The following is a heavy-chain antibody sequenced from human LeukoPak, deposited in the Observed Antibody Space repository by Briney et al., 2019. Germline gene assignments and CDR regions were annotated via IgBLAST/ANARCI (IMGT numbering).Heavy chain of an antibody. V-gene: IGHV3-21*01. CDR2: ISPNGVIT. CDR3: ARGPSSSITHDAFDI. D-gene: IGHD6-13*01. CDR1: GFTFSSHG. Sequence: GGSLRLSCAASGFTFSSHGMNWVRQAPGKGLEWVSGISPNGVITYYADSVKGRFTISRDNAKNSLYLQMNSLRAEDTAVYYCARGPSSSITHDAFDIWGQGTMVTVSS. J-gene: IGHJ3*02.